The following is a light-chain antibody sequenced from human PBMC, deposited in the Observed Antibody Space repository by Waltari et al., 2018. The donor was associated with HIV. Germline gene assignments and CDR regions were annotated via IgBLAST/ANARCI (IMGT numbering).Light chain of an antibody. CDR1: GSNIGGHP. CDR3: ASWDDRLNGWM. Sequence: QSVLTQPPSASGTPGQRVTVPCSGSGSNIGGHPANWYQQLPGSAPKLLIYSNNQRPSGVPDRFSGSKSGTSASLAISGLQSEDEADYYCASWDDRLNGWMFGGGTKLTVL. CDR2: SNN. J-gene: IGLJ3*02. V-gene: IGLV1-44*01.